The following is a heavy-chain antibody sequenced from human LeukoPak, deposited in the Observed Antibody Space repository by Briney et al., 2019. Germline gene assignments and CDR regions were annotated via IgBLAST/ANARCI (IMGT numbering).Heavy chain of an antibody. Sequence: GASVKVSCKASGYTFTGYYMHWVRQAPGQGLEWMGRINPNSGGTNYAQKFQGRVTMTRDTSISTAYMELSRLRSDDTAVYYCARVAIGDYSLSESWANWGQGTLVTVSS. CDR3: ARVAIGDYSLSESWAN. V-gene: IGHV1-2*06. CDR2: INPNSGGT. J-gene: IGHJ4*02. CDR1: GYTFTGYY. D-gene: IGHD4-17*01.